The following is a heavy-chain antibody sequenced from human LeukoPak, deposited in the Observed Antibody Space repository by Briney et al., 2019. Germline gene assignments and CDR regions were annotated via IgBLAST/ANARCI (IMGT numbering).Heavy chain of an antibody. V-gene: IGHV4-39*01. D-gene: IGHD3-3*01. J-gene: IGHJ5*02. CDR3: ARRDYDFWSGYLNWFDP. Sequence: SETLSLTCTVSGGSISSSSYYWGWIRQPPGKGLEWIGSIYYSGSTYYNPSLKSRVTISVDTSKNQFSLKLSPVTAADTAVYYCARRDYDFWSGYLNWFDPWGQGTLVTVSS. CDR1: GGSISSSSYY. CDR2: IYYSGST.